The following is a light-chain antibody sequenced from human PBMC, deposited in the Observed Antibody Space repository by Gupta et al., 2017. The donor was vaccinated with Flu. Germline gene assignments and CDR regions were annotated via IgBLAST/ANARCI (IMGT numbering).Light chain of an antibody. V-gene: IGLV3-25*03. Sequence: TARITVSGDRLNKKYVYWHQQKPAQPPMLVLYKESESPAGIPERFSGSSSGTTVTVTIRGGQAEDEADYYCQSADSSGSYVFGTGTKVTVL. CDR1: RLNKKY. CDR3: QSADSSGSYV. J-gene: IGLJ1*01. CDR2: KES.